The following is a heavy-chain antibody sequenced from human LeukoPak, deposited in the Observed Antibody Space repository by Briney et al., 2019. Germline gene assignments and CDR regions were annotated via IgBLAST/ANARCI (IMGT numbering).Heavy chain of an antibody. J-gene: IGHJ3*02. CDR1: GFTFSPYG. CDR3: ARDRNDIKAFDI. V-gene: IGHV3-33*01. CDR2: IWYDGSNK. Sequence: GRSLRLSCAASGFTFSPYGMYWVRQAPGKGLEWVAVIWYDGSNKYYADSVKGRFTISRDNSKNTLYLRMNSLRAEDTAVYYCARDRNDIKAFDIWGQGTMVTVSS.